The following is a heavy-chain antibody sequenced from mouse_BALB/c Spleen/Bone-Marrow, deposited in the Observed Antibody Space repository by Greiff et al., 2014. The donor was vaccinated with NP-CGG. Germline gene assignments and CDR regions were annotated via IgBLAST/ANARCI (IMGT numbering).Heavy chain of an antibody. D-gene: IGHD2-14*01. V-gene: IGHV1S45*01. CDR3: ARRYRYDGLGNYAMDY. Sequence: VQLKQSGAELVRPGASVKISCKAFGYTFTNHHINWVKQRPGQGLDRIGYINPYNDYTSYNQKFKGKATLTVDKSYSTAYMELSSLTSEDSAVYYCARRYRYDGLGNYAMDYWGQGTSVTVSS. CDR2: INPYNDYT. CDR1: GYTFTNHH. J-gene: IGHJ4*01.